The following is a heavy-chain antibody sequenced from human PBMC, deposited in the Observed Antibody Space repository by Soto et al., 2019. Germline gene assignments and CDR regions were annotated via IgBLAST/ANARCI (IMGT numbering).Heavy chain of an antibody. CDR3: EKATAASGGACEI. CDR2: IILDGGST. J-gene: IGHJ3*02. D-gene: IGHD6-25*01. V-gene: IGHV3-23*01. CDR1: GFIFSSHD. Sequence: DVQMLESGGGLAQPGGSLRLSCAVSGFIFSSHDMSWVRQAPGKGLEWVSIILDGGSTHYEDAVKGRFTISRDTSKNTVYLQMNSLTDGDTAVYYCEKATAASGGACEIYGQGTIVTVAS.